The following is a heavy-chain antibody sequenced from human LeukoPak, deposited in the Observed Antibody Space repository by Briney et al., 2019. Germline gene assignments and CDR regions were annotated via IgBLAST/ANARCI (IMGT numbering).Heavy chain of an antibody. CDR2: LSGSDEST. V-gene: IGHV3-23*01. J-gene: IGHJ4*02. CDR1: GFAFSTYA. CDR3: AKGIAVAGTTGLDY. Sequence: GGSLRLSCAASGFAFSTYAMNWVRQAPGKGLEWVSALSGSDESTYYADSVKGRFTISRDKSTNTVYLQMNSLRAEDTAVYYCAKGIAVAGTTGLDYWGQGTLVTVSS. D-gene: IGHD6-19*01.